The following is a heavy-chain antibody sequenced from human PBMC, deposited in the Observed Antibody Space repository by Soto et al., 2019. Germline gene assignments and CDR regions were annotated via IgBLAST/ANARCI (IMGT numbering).Heavy chain of an antibody. CDR2: IYYSGAT. CDR1: GGSINSGAHY. CDR3: ARGESASWLDY. Sequence: QVQLQESGPGLVKPSQTLSLTCTVSGGSINSGAHYWSWLRRPPGKGLEWIGYIYYSGATQYNPSLKSRVTISQATSKNPFALSLTPVTPADTAVYYCARGESASWLDYWGQGPLVTVSS. V-gene: IGHV4-31*03. J-gene: IGHJ4*02.